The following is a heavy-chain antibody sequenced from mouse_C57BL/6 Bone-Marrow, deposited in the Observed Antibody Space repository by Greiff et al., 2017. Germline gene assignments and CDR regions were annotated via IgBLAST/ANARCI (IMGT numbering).Heavy chain of an antibody. J-gene: IGHJ4*01. CDR1: GFNFKDYY. CDR3: ALLCPC. V-gene: IGHV14-4*01. Sequence: EVQLKESGAELVRPGASVKLSCAASGFNFKDYYMYWVNQRPDQGLEWIGWIDPENGDTEYASKVQGKVTITADTSANTAYLQLSSLTSEDTAVYYCALLCPCWGQGTSGTVSS. CDR2: IDPENGDT. D-gene: IGHD1-1*02.